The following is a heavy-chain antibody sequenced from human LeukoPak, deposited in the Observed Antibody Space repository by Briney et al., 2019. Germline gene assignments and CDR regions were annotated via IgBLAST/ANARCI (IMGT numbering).Heavy chain of an antibody. CDR1: GLTFSSHP. V-gene: IGHV3-64*01. CDR3: VARRGVSDWYFDL. CDR2: ISSNGLIT. J-gene: IGHJ2*01. Sequence: GGSPRLSCEASGLTFSSHPMHWVRQAPGKGLEYVSTISSNGLITYYANSVKGRFTISRDNSKNTLYLQMGSLRAEDMAVYYCVARRGVSDWYFDLWGRGTLVTVSS. D-gene: IGHD3-10*01.